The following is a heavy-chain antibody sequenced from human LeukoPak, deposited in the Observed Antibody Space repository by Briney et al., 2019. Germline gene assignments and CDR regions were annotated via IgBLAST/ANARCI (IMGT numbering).Heavy chain of an antibody. D-gene: IGHD2-2*01. CDR1: GFTFGDYA. V-gene: IGHV3-49*04. CDR2: IRSKAYGGTT. Sequence: QPGRSLRLSCTASGFTFGDYAMSWVRQAPGKGLEWVGFIRSKAYGGTTEYAASVKGRFTISRDDSKSIAYLQMNSLKTEDTAVYYCTRGTLGYCSSTSCYGYYYYYMDVWGKGTTVTISS. CDR3: TRGTLGYCSSTSCYGYYYYYMDV. J-gene: IGHJ6*03.